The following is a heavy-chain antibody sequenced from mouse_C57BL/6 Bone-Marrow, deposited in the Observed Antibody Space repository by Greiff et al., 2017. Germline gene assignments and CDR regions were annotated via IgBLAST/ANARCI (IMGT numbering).Heavy chain of an antibody. CDR3: ARSYYYGRDFDV. CDR2: IDPSDSYT. D-gene: IGHD1-1*01. J-gene: IGHJ1*03. Sequence: QVQLQQPGAELVMPGASVKLSCKASGYTFTSYWMHWVKQRPGQGLEWIGEIDPSDSYTNYNQKFKGKSTLTVDKSSSTAYMQLSSLTSEDSAVYYCARSYYYGRDFDVWGTGTTVTVSS. CDR1: GYTFTSYW. V-gene: IGHV1-69*01.